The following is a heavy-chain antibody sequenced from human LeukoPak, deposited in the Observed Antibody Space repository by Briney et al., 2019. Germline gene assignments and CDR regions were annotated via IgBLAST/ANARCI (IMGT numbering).Heavy chain of an antibody. CDR1: GFTFSSYA. V-gene: IGHV3-30*04. CDR2: ISYDGSNK. D-gene: IGHD3-3*01. Sequence: GGSLRLSCAASGFTFSSYAMHWVRQAPGKRLEWVAVISYDGSNKYYADSVKGRFTISRDNSKNTLYLQMNSLRAEDTAVYYCARDPNYDFWSGYYTYGMDVWGQGTTVTVSS. CDR3: ARDPNYDFWSGYYTYGMDV. J-gene: IGHJ6*02.